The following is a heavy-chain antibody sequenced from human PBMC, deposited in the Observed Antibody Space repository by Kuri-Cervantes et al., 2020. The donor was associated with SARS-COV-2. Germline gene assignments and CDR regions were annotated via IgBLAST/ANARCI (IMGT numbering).Heavy chain of an antibody. Sequence: GGSLRLSCTASGFTFGDYAMSWVRQAPGKGLEWVAFIRYDGSNKYYADSVKGRFTISRDNSKNTLYLQMNSLRAEDTAVYYCAKGDIAGPDYWGQGTLVTVSS. D-gene: IGHD5-12*01. CDR2: IRYDGSNK. J-gene: IGHJ4*02. CDR3: AKGDIAGPDY. CDR1: GFTFGDYA. V-gene: IGHV3-30*02.